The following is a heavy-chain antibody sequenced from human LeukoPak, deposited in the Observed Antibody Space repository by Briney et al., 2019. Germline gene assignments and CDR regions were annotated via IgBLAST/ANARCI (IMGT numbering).Heavy chain of an antibody. D-gene: IGHD2-15*01. CDR1: GFTISSYG. CDR2: ISSNGGST. Sequence: GGSRRFACAASGFTISSYGMHWVRQAPGKGLEYASAISSNGGSTYYANSVKGRFTISRDNSKNTLYLQMGSLRAEDMAVYYCATSLVVVAAINDVFDYWGQGTMVTVSS. CDR3: ATSLVVVAAINDVFDY. J-gene: IGHJ3*01. V-gene: IGHV3-64*01.